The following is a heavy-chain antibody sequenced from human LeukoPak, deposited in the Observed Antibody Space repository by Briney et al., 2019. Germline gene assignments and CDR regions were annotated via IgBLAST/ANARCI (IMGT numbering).Heavy chain of an antibody. V-gene: IGHV3-21*01. CDR2: ISSSSSYI. Sequence: GGSLRLSCAASGFAFSSYSMNWVRQAPGKGLEWVSSISSSSSYIYYADSVKGRFTISRDNAKNSLYLQMNSLRAEDTAVYYCARGLPRPAYGSGSYLNYWGQGTLVTVSS. D-gene: IGHD3-10*01. CDR1: GFAFSSYS. CDR3: ARGLPRPAYGSGSYLNY. J-gene: IGHJ4*02.